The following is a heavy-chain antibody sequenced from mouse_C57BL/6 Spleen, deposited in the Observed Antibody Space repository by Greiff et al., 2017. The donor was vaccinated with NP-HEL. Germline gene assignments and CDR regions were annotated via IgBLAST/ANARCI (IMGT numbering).Heavy chain of an antibody. V-gene: IGHV5-4*03. CDR1: GFTFSSYA. CDR2: ISDGGSYT. D-gene: IGHD1-1*01. CDR3: ARGGGVATGDYYAMDY. J-gene: IGHJ4*01. Sequence: EVKLVESGGGLVKPGGSLKLSCAASGFTFSSYAMSWVRQTPEKRLEWVATISDGGSYTYYPDNVKGRFTISRDNAKNNLYLQMSHLKSEDTAMYYCARGGGVATGDYYAMDYWGQGTSVTVSS.